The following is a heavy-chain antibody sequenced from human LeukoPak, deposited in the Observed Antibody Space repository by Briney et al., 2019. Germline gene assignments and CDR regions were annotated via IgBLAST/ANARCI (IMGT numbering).Heavy chain of an antibody. V-gene: IGHV4-4*07. CDR1: GGSIRSYY. Sequence: SETLSLTCTVSGGSIRSYYWSWIRQPAGKGLEWIGRIYTSGSTNYNPSLKSRVTMSVDTSKNQFSLKLSSVTAADTAVYYCARSVGYCSSTSCSKHEYYYYYYMDVWGKGTTVTLSS. D-gene: IGHD2-2*01. CDR2: IYTSGST. J-gene: IGHJ6*03. CDR3: ARSVGYCSSTSCSKHEYYYYYYMDV.